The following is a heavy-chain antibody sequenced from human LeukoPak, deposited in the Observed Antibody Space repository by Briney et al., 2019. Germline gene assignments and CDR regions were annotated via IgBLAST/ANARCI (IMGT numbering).Heavy chain of an antibody. CDR3: AITLTPAADQTEIKDY. V-gene: IGHV3-66*01. Sequence: QPGGSLRLSCAASGFTVSSNYMSWVRQAPGKGLEWVSVIYSGGSTYYADSVKGRFTISRDNSKNTLYLQMNSLRAEDTAVYYCAITLTPAADQTEIKDYWGQGTLVTVSS. CDR2: IYSGGST. D-gene: IGHD6-13*01. CDR1: GFTVSSNY. J-gene: IGHJ4*02.